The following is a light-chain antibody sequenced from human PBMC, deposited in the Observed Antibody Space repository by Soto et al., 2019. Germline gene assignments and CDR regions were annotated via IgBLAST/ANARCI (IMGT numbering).Light chain of an antibody. V-gene: IGLV2-23*03. CDR1: SSDVGSYKF. J-gene: IGLJ1*01. CDR3: CSYAASSSFV. Sequence: QSVLTQPASVSGSAGQSITISCTGTSSDVGSYKFVSWYQQHPGKVPKVIIYEGSKRPSGVSNRFSGSKSGNTASLTISGLQVEDDADYYCCSYAASSSFVFGTGTKLTVL. CDR2: EGS.